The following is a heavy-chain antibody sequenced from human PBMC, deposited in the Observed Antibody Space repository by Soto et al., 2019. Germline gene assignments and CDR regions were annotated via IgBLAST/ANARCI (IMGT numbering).Heavy chain of an antibody. CDR1: GASIFSSTW. CDR3: ARSLVGALDY. Sequence: SETLSLTCAVSGASIFSSTWWSWVRQPPGKGLEWIGEVYHSGSTNYNPSLKSRVTISVDKSKNQLSLKVNSVTAADTAVYYCARSLVGALDYWGQGTLVTVSS. D-gene: IGHD1-26*01. CDR2: VYHSGST. J-gene: IGHJ4*02. V-gene: IGHV4-4*02.